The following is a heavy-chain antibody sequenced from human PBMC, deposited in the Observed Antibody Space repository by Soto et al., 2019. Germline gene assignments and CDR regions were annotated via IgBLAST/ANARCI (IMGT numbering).Heavy chain of an antibody. J-gene: IGHJ6*02. Sequence: QPGGSLGLSSAASGFTFKSCAMGWVRQAPGKGLEWVSDIIDSGGSTYYADSVKGRLTISRDNSKSTLYLQMNSLRAEDTALYYCAKGRSYYYYYGVDVWGQGTTVTVSS. CDR1: GFTFKSCA. CDR3: AKGRSYYYYYGVDV. V-gene: IGHV3-23*01. CDR2: IIDSGGST.